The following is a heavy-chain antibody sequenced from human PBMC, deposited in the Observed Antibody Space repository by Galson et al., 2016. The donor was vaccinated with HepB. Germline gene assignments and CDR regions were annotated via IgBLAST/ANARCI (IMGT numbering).Heavy chain of an antibody. CDR3: ARERGAGRHLRFDP. V-gene: IGHV1-18*04. D-gene: IGHD3-3*02. Sequence: SVKVSCKASGYTFNLYGISWLRQAPGQGFEWMGLISVYNNYADYAPRLQGRVTLTTDTTTETAYMELRSLTADDTGVYYCARERGAGRHLRFDPWGQGTLVTVSS. J-gene: IGHJ5*02. CDR2: ISVYNNYA. CDR1: GYTFNLYG.